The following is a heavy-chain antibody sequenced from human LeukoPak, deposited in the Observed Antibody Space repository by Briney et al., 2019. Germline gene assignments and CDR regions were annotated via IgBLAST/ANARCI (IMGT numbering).Heavy chain of an antibody. CDR1: GYTFTSYG. V-gene: IGHV1-18*01. CDR2: ISADNGNT. D-gene: IGHD3-10*01. CDR3: ARTSRSSGSYFIY. J-gene: IGHJ4*02. Sequence: ASVKVSCKASGYTFTSYGFSWMRQAPGQGLGWMGWISADNGNTDYAQKVQGRVTMTTETSTSTAYMELRSLTSDDTALYYCARTSRSSGSYFIYWGQGTLVTVSS.